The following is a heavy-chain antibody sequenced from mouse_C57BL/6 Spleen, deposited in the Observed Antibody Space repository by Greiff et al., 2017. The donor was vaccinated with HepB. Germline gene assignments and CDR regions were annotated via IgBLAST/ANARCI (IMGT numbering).Heavy chain of an antibody. CDR1: GYSFTGYF. Sequence: EVQRVESGPELVKPGDSVKISCKASGYSFTGYFMNWVMQSHGKSLEWIGRINPYNGDTFYNQKFKGKATLTVDKSSSTAHMELRSLTSEDSAVYYCARDGSSYFDVWGTGTTVTVSS. V-gene: IGHV1-20*01. J-gene: IGHJ1*03. D-gene: IGHD1-1*01. CDR2: INPYNGDT. CDR3: ARDGSSYFDV.